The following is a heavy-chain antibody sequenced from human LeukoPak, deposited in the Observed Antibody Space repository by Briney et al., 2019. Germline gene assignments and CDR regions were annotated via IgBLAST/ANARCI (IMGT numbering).Heavy chain of an antibody. J-gene: IGHJ4*02. V-gene: IGHV3-33*01. CDR2: IWYDGSNK. CDR1: GFTFSRYG. Sequence: GGSLRLSCAASGFTFSRYGMHWVRQAPGKGLEWVAVIWYDGSNKYYADSVKGRFTISRDNSKNTLYLQMNSLRAEDTAVYYCAREGPVVPAAFDYWGQGTLVTVSS. CDR3: AREGPVVPAAFDY. D-gene: IGHD2-2*01.